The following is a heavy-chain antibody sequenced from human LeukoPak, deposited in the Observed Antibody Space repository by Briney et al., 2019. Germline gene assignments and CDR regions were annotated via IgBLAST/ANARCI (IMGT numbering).Heavy chain of an antibody. CDR2: ISNDGDKK. J-gene: IGHJ6*02. CDR1: GFTFTTYS. CDR3: IRELYNYGMDV. Sequence: GGSLRLSCAASGFTFTTYSMHWVRQAPGKGLEWVAAISNDGDKKYYADSVKGQFTISRDNSKNTLYLQMNDLRAEDTAVHYCIRELYNYGMDVWGQGTTVTVSS. V-gene: IGHV3-30-3*01.